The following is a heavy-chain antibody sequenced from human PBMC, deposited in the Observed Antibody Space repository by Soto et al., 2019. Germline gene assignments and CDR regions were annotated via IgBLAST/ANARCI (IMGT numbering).Heavy chain of an antibody. V-gene: IGHV4-30-4*01. Sequence: PSETLSLTCTVSGGSITAGNYVLTWIRQSPGKGLEWIGYISYSGTYYNPSLKSRLTISIDTSKNQLSLQVTSVTAADTAVYYCATRSATFFFYGMDVCGQGTTVTVSS. CDR2: ISYSGT. J-gene: IGHJ6*02. CDR1: GGSITAGNYV. D-gene: IGHD1-26*01. CDR3: ATRSATFFFYGMDV.